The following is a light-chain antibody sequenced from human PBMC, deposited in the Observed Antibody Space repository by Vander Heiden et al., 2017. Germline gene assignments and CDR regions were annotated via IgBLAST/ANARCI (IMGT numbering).Light chain of an antibody. CDR2: EVS. CDR1: SSDVGSYNL. V-gene: IGLV2-23*02. J-gene: IGLJ3*02. Sequence: QSALTQPASVSGSPGSSITISCTGTSSDVGSYNLVSWYQQHPGKAPKLMIYEVSKRPSGVSNRFSGSKSGNTASLTSSGLQAEDEADYYCCSYAGSSTFKVFGGGTKLTVL. CDR3: CSYAGSSTFKV.